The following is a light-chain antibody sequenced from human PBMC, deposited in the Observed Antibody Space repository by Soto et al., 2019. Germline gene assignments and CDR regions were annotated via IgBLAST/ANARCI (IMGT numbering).Light chain of an antibody. V-gene: IGLV2-14*03. CDR3: SSYTSTTVYI. CDR2: HVT. J-gene: IGLJ1*01. CDR1: SSDVGGYNY. Sequence: QSVLNQPASVSGSPGQSLTISCTGTSSDVGGYNYVSWYQQHPGDAPKLMIYHVTNRPSGVSDRFSGSKSGNTASLTISGLQAEDEADYYFSSYTSTTVYIFGTGTKLTVL.